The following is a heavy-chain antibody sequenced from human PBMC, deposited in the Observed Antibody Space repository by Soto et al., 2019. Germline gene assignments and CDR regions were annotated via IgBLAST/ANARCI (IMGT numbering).Heavy chain of an antibody. D-gene: IGHD1-26*01. Sequence: GGSLRLSCAASGFTFSNAWMNWVRQAPGKGLEWVGRIKSKTDGGTTDYAAPVKGRFTISRENAKNSLYLQMNSLRAEGTAVYYCGRDSADGMDVWGQGTTVTVSS. CDR2: IKSKTDGGTT. J-gene: IGHJ6*02. CDR1: GFTFSNAW. CDR3: GRDSADGMDV. V-gene: IGHV3-15*07.